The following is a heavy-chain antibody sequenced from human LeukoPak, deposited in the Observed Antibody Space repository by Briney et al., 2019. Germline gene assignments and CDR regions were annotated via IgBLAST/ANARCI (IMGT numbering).Heavy chain of an antibody. CDR3: ARDIYYGAYEIDY. D-gene: IGHD4-17*01. CDR1: GLAFSSYN. Sequence: GGSLRLSCAASGLAFSSYNMNWVRQAPGKGLEWVSYITSSSSTIYYADSVKGRFTISRDNAKNSLFLQMNSLRDEDTAVYYCARDIYYGAYEIDYWGQGTLVTVSS. V-gene: IGHV3-48*02. CDR2: ITSSSSTI. J-gene: IGHJ4*02.